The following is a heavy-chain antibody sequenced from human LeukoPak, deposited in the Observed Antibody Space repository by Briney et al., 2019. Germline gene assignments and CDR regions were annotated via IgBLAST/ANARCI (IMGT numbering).Heavy chain of an antibody. CDR1: GGSISSYY. J-gene: IGHJ6*03. Sequence: SETLSLTCTVSGGSISSYYWSWVRQPPGKGLEWIGYIYYTGSTNYNPSLKSRVTISLDTSKNQFSLKLSSVTAADTAVYYCARDGRSQPFYMDVWGKGTTVTVSS. V-gene: IGHV4-59*01. CDR2: IYYTGST. D-gene: IGHD1-14*01. CDR3: ARDGRSQPFYMDV.